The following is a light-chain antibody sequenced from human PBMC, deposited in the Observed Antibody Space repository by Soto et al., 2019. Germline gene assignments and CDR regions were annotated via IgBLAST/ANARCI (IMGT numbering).Light chain of an antibody. V-gene: IGKV3-20*01. CDR3: QQYDFLPLT. Sequence: EVVLTQSPGTLSLSPGDRATLSCRASQSVSRNYLAWYQQKPGQTPRLLIFGASNRAADIPARFSASGSGTDFTLTSSGLEPDDVAVYYCQQYDFLPLTFGGGTRL. CDR2: GAS. CDR1: QSVSRNY. J-gene: IGKJ4*01.